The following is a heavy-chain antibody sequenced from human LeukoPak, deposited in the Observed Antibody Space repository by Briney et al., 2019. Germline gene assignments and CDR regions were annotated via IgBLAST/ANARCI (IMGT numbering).Heavy chain of an antibody. CDR2: IYYSGST. CDR3: ARQGYGGNSDGWFDP. Sequence: PSETLSLTCTVSGGSISSYYWSWIRQPPGKGLEWIGYIYYSGSTNYNPSLKSRVTISVDTSKNQFSLKLSSVTAADTAVYYCARQGYGGNSDGWFDPWGQGTLVTVSS. CDR1: GGSISSYY. J-gene: IGHJ5*02. V-gene: IGHV4-59*08. D-gene: IGHD4-23*01.